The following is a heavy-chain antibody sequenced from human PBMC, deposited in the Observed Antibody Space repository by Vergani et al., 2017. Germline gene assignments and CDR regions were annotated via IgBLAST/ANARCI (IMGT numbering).Heavy chain of an antibody. CDR1: GFTFSSYW. D-gene: IGHD1-14*01. CDR2: IKQDGSEK. J-gene: IGHJ5*01. V-gene: IGHV3-7*01. CDR3: ARDLRLLYNRFDP. Sequence: EVQLVESGGGLVQPGGSLRLSCAASGFTFSSYWMSWVRQAPGKGLEWVANIKQDGSEKYYVDSVKGRFTIYRDNAKNSLYLQMNSLRDEDTGVYYCARDLRLLYNRFDPWGQGTLVTVSS.